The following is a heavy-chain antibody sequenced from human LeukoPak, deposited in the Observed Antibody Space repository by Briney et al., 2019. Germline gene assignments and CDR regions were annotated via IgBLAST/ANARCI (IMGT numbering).Heavy chain of an antibody. V-gene: IGHV3-53*01. J-gene: IGHJ4*02. CDR2: IYSGGST. CDR3: ARGLESCSSGSCFKD. Sequence: GGPLRLSCAASGFTVSSNYMSWGRQAPGQGLEWVSLIYSGGSTYYADSVKGRFTISRDNSKNTLYLQMNSLRAEDTAVYYCARGLESCSSGSCFKDWGQGTLVTVSS. D-gene: IGHD2-15*01. CDR1: GFTVSSNY.